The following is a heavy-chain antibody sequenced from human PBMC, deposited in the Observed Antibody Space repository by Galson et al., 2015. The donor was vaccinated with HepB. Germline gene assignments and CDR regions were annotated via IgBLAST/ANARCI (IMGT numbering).Heavy chain of an antibody. CDR2: INPNTGNP. J-gene: IGHJ4*02. CDR1: GYTFTSYA. CDR3: ARDGSGSYYLGPNDY. D-gene: IGHD3-10*01. Sequence: SVKVSCKASGYTFTSYAMNWVRQAPGQGLEWMGWINPNTGNPTYAQGFTGRFVFSLDTSVSTAYLQISSLKAEDTAVYYCARDGSGSYYLGPNDYWGQGTLVTVSS. V-gene: IGHV7-4-1*02.